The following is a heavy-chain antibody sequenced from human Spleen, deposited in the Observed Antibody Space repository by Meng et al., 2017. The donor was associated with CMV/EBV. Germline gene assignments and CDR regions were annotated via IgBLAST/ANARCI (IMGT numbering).Heavy chain of an antibody. J-gene: IGHJ6*02. CDR2: ISGSGGST. CDR3: ASINDYGDYVLSGMDV. Sequence: GESLKISCAASGFTVSSNYMGWVRQAPGKGLEWVSAISGSGGSTYYADSVKGRFTISRDNSKNTLYLQMNSLRAEDTAVYYCASINDYGDYVLSGMDVWGQGTTVTVSS. V-gene: IGHV3-23*01. CDR1: GFTVSSNY. D-gene: IGHD4-17*01.